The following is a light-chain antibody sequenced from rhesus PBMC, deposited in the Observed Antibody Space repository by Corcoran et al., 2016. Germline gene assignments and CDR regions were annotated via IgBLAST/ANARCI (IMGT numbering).Light chain of an antibody. CDR3: CSYAGSHIDI. CDR2: EVS. CDR1: SSEIGGYNY. V-gene: IGLV2-32*01. J-gene: IGLJ1*01. Sequence: QAPLTQHRSVSGSPGQSVTISCTGTSSEIGGYNYVSWYQQHPGTATKLMIYEVSKRPSGVSDRFSASKSGNTASLPISGLQAEDEADYYGCSYAGSHIDIIGAGTRVTVL.